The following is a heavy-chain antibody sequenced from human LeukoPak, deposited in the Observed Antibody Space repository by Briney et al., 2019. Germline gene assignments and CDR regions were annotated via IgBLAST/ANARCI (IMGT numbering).Heavy chain of an antibody. D-gene: IGHD6-19*01. CDR2: ISAYNGNT. J-gene: IGHJ4*02. CDR1: GYTFTSYG. Sequence: ASVKVSCKASGYTFTSYGISWVRQAPGQGLEWMGWISAYNGNTNYAQKLQGRVTMTTDTSTGTAYMELRSLRSDDTAVYYCARLIDSSGWYSSDYWGQGTLVTVSS. V-gene: IGHV1-18*01. CDR3: ARLIDSSGWYSSDY.